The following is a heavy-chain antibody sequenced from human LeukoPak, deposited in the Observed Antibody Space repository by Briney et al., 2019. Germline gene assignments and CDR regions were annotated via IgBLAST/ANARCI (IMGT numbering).Heavy chain of an antibody. V-gene: IGHV4-61*02. D-gene: IGHD3-9*01. Sequence: SETLSLTCTVSGVSIRSGSYYWGWLRQPAGTGLEWIGRIYTSGTTNYNPSLKSRVTISVGTSKSQFSLKLSSVTAADTAVYYCAREVSDYDILTGWIDYWGQGALVSVSS. J-gene: IGHJ4*02. CDR3: AREVSDYDILTGWIDY. CDR2: IYTSGTT. CDR1: GVSIRSGSYY.